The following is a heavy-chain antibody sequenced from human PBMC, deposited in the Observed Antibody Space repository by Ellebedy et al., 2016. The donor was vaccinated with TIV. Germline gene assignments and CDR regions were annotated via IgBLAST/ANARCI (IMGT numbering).Heavy chain of an antibody. CDR1: GYTFTNYD. V-gene: IGHV1-8*01. CDR3: ARAVDAFDI. Sequence: ASVKVSCKASGYTFTNYDINWVRQATGYGLEWMGWMNPNSGNTGYAQKLQDRVTMTTDTSTSTAYMELRRLTSADTAVYYCARAVDAFDIWGQGTMVTVSP. J-gene: IGHJ3*02. CDR2: MNPNSGNT.